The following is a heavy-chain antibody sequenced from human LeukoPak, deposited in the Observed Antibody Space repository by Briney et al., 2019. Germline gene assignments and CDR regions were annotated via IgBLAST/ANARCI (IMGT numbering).Heavy chain of an antibody. CDR1: EFTVSSNY. CDR3: ARGPEADLYFDY. J-gene: IGHJ4*02. V-gene: IGHV3-66*01. CDR2: ICSGGST. Sequence: GGSLRLSCVASEFTVSSNYMSWVRQAPGKGLEWVSVICSGGSTYYADSVKGRFTISRDNSKNTLYLQMNRLRAEDTAVYYCARGPEADLYFDYWGQGTLVTVSS.